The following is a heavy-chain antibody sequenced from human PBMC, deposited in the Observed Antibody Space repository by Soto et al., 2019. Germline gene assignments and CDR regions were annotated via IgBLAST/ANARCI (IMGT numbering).Heavy chain of an antibody. Sequence: ASVKVSCKASGYPFNSYAIHWVRQAPGQSLEWVAWINAGNGNTKYSQKFQGRVTISGDTSAITAYMELSSLRSEDTALYYCARDGPHITIFGYGDYWGQGNLVTVSS. D-gene: IGHD3-3*01. CDR1: GYPFNSYA. CDR3: ARDGPHITIFGYGDY. V-gene: IGHV1-3*01. J-gene: IGHJ4*02. CDR2: INAGNGNT.